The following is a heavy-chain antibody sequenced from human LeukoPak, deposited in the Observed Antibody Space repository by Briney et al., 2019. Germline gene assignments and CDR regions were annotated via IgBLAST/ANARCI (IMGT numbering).Heavy chain of an antibody. V-gene: IGHV3-21*01. D-gene: IGHD3-10*01. Sequence: LGGSLRLSCAASGFTFSTYRMHWVRQAPGKGLEWVSSITSSSSSMSYADSVEGRFTISRDNAKNSLYLQMNSLSAEDTAVYYCRFGDFNDYWGQGTLVTVSS. CDR1: GFTFSTYR. J-gene: IGHJ4*02. CDR2: ITSSSSSM. CDR3: RFGDFNDY.